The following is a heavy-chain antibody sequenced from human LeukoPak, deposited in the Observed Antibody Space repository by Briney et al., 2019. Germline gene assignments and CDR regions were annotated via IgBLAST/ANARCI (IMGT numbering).Heavy chain of an antibody. CDR1: GGSISSYY. V-gene: IGHV4-59*01. CDR3: ARNLIPEQLVLNF. J-gene: IGHJ4*02. CDR2: IYYTGST. D-gene: IGHD6-13*01. Sequence: SETLSLTCTVSGGSISSYYWSWIRQPPGKGLGWIGCIYYTGSTNYNPSLKSRVTMSVDTSKNQFSLNLRSVTPEDTAVYYCARNLIPEQLVLNFWGQGTLVTVSS.